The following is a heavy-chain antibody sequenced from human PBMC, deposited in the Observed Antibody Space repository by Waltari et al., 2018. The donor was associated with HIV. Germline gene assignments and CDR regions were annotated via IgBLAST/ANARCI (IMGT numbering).Heavy chain of an antibody. Sequence: QVQLVQSGAEVKKPGSSVKVSCKASGGTFSSYAISWVRQAPGQGLEWMGWIMPIFGTSTFAQKCQGRFTITADESTSTAYMGLSSLISEDTAVDYCARDTGTSGYDLGEYYYYYGMDVWGQGTTVTVSS. V-gene: IGHV1-69*01. J-gene: IGHJ6*02. CDR2: IMPIFGTS. CDR1: GGTFSSYA. CDR3: ARDTGTSGYDLGEYYYYYGMDV. D-gene: IGHD5-12*01.